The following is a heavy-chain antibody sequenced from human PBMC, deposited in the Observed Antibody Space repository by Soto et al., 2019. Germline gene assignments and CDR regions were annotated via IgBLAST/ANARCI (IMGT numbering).Heavy chain of an antibody. CDR2: IYYSGST. V-gene: IGHV4-61*01. CDR1: GGSVSSGSYY. Sequence: SETLSPTCTVSGGSVSSGSYYWSWIRQPPGKGLEWIGYIYYSGSTNYNPPLKSRVTISVDTSKNQFSLKLSSVTAADTAVYYCARVYDFWSGFKRSESMDVWGQGTTVTVSS. CDR3: ARVYDFWSGFKRSESMDV. D-gene: IGHD3-3*01. J-gene: IGHJ6*02.